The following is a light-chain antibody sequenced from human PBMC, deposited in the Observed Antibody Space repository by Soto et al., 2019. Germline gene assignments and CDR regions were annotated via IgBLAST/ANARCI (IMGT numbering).Light chain of an antibody. Sequence: EIVLTQSPGTLSLSPGERSTLSCMASQSVSSSYLACYQQKPGQAPRSLIYGASSRATGIPDRFSGSGSGTDFTLTISRLEPEDFAVYYCQQYGSSPRTFGQGTEVDI. CDR1: QSVSSSY. V-gene: IGKV3-20*01. CDR3: QQYGSSPRT. J-gene: IGKJ1*01. CDR2: GAS.